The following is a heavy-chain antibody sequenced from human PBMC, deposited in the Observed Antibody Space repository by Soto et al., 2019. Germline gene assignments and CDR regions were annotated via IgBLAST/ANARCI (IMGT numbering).Heavy chain of an antibody. D-gene: IGHD4-4*01. V-gene: IGHV3-30-3*01. CDR2: ISYDGSNK. J-gene: IGHJ6*02. CDR1: GFTFSSYA. Sequence: QTGGSLRLSCAASGFTFSSYAMHWVRQAPGKGLEWVAVISYDGSNKYYADSVKGRFTISRDNSKNTLYLQMNSLRAEDTAVYYCARLHSNYPNYYYGMDVWGQGTTVTVSS. CDR3: ARLHSNYPNYYYGMDV.